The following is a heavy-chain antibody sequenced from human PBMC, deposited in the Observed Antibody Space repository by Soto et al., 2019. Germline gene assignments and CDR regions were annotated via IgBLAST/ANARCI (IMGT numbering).Heavy chain of an antibody. CDR3: ARDSLDVARIAVAGLFDY. D-gene: IGHD6-19*01. Sequence: PGGSLRLSCAASGFTFSSYWMSWVRQAPGKGLEWVANIKQDGSEKYYVDSVKGRFTISRDNAKNSLYLQMNSLRAEDTAVYYCARDSLDVARIAVAGLFDYWGQGTLVTVSS. J-gene: IGHJ4*02. V-gene: IGHV3-7*03. CDR2: IKQDGSEK. CDR1: GFTFSSYW.